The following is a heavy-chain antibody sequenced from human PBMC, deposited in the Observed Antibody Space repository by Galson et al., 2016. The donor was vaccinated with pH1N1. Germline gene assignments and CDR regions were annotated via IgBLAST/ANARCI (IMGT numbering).Heavy chain of an antibody. CDR2: INTNTGNP. Sequence: SLKVSCKASGYTFTSNAMNWVRQAPGQGLEWMGWINTNTGNPTYAQGFTGRFVFSLDTSVSMAYLQISSLKAEDTAVYYCARSYCSSTSCYGGSYYYYGMDVWGQGTTVTVSS. CDR3: ARSYCSSTSCYGGSYYYYGMDV. J-gene: IGHJ6*02. CDR1: GYTFTSNA. D-gene: IGHD2-2*01. V-gene: IGHV7-4-1*04.